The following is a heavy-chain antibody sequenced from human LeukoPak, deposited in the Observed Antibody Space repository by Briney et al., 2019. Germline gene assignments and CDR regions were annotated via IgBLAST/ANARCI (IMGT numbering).Heavy chain of an antibody. J-gene: IGHJ4*02. CDR3: ARATYYYDSSAYGADY. V-gene: IGHV3-48*01. CDR2: IYSSSRTL. Sequence: GRSLRLSCAASGFTFSSYAMSWVRQAPGKGLEWVSCIYSSSRTLHYTDSVEGRFTISRDNAKNSLYLQMNSLRAEDTAVYYCARATYYYDSSAYGADYWGQGTLVTVSS. D-gene: IGHD3-22*01. CDR1: GFTFSSYA.